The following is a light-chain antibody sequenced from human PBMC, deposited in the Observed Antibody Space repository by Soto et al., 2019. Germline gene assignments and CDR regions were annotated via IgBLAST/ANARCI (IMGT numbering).Light chain of an antibody. V-gene: IGKV1-39*01. CDR1: QSISTY. CDR2: AAS. J-gene: IGKJ1*01. Sequence: DIQMTQSPSSLSASVGDRVTITCRASQSISTYLNWYQQKPGKAPKVLIYAASSLQSGVPSRFSGSGSGTDFILTINGLQPEDFATYYCQQSYSTVGTFGQGTKVEI. CDR3: QQSYSTVGT.